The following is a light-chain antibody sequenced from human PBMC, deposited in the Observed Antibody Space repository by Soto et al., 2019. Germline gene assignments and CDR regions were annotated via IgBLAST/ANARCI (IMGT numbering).Light chain of an antibody. Sequence: DIVMTQSPDSLAVSLGERATINCKSSQTILHSSNSNNYLAWYQQRPGQPRKLLIYWASTRESGVPDRFSGSGSGTDFALTISSLQAEDVAVYYCQQYYGAPLTFGGGTKVEIK. V-gene: IGKV4-1*01. CDR3: QQYYGAPLT. CDR1: QTILHSSNSNNY. CDR2: WAS. J-gene: IGKJ4*01.